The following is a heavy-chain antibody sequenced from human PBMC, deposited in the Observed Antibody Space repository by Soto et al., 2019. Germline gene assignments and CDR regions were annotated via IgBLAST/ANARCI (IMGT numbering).Heavy chain of an antibody. CDR2: IIPIFGTA. Sequence: VQQVQSGAKVKKPGSSVKVSCEASGGTFSSFAISWVRQAPGQGLEWMGGIIPIFGTANYAQKFQGRVTITADESTSTAYKELSSLRSEDTAVYYCARHVPAAGYYYGMDVWGQGTTVTVSS. D-gene: IGHD2-2*01. J-gene: IGHJ6*02. CDR1: GGTFSSFA. CDR3: ARHVPAAGYYYGMDV. V-gene: IGHV1-69*12.